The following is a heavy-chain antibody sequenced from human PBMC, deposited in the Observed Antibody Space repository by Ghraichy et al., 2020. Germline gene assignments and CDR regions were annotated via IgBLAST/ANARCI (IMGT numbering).Heavy chain of an antibody. CDR3: AAAYDFWSGYYGGGYFDY. J-gene: IGHJ4*02. CDR1: GFTFSSYE. Sequence: GGSLRLSCAASGFTFSSYEMNWVRQAPGKGLEWVSYISSSGSTIYYADSVKGRFTISRDNAKNSLYLQMNSLRAEDTAVYYCAAAYDFWSGYYGGGYFDYWGQGTLVTVSS. CDR2: ISSSGSTI. V-gene: IGHV3-48*03. D-gene: IGHD3-3*01.